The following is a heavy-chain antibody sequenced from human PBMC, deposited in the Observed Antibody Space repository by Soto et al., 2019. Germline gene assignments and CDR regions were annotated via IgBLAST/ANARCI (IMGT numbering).Heavy chain of an antibody. CDR2: IYPGDSDT. V-gene: IGHV5-51*01. Sequence: GESLKISCKGSGYSFTSYWIGWVRQMPGKGLEWMGIIYPGDSDTRYSSSFQGQVTISADKSISTAYLQWSSLKASDTAMYYCARQKSVAVAGTWYYYYGMDVWGQGTTVTVSS. D-gene: IGHD6-19*01. J-gene: IGHJ6*02. CDR1: GYSFTSYW. CDR3: ARQKSVAVAGTWYYYYGMDV.